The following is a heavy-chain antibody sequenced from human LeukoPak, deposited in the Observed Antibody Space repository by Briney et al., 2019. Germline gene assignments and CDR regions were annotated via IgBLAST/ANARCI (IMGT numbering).Heavy chain of an antibody. J-gene: IGHJ5*02. V-gene: IGHV4-34*01. CDR2: INHSGST. CDR3: ARRYHRRWGGAAAALGGPNWFDP. D-gene: IGHD6-13*01. Sequence: PSETLSLTCAVYGGSFSGYYWSWIRQPPGKGLEWIGEINHSGSTNYNPSLKSRVTISVDTSKNQFSLLLSSVTAADTAVYYCARRYHRRWGGAAAALGGPNWFDPWGQGTLVTVSS. CDR1: GGSFSGYY.